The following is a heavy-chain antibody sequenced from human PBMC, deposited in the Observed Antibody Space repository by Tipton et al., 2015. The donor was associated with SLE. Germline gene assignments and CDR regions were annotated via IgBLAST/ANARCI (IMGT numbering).Heavy chain of an antibody. D-gene: IGHD2-8*02. J-gene: IGHJ5*02. Sequence: TLSLTCTVSGGSISSGGYYWSWIRQHPGKGLEWIGYIYYSGTTYYNPSLKSRVSISVDTSGRLFFLRLSSMTAADTAVYYCARLGYCTGDTVCFTGIDQWGQGTLVTVSS. CDR3: ARLGYCTGDTVCFTGIDQ. V-gene: IGHV4-31*03. CDR1: GGSISSGGYY. CDR2: IYYSGTT.